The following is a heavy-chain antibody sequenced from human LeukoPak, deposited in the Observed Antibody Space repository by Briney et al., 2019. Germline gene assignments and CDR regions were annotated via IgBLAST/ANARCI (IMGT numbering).Heavy chain of an antibody. V-gene: IGHV4-59*12. CDR3: AREGRYFDWFDY. CDR2: IYYSGST. J-gene: IGHJ4*02. D-gene: IGHD3-9*01. CDR1: GGSIGSYY. Sequence: SSETLSLTCTVSGGSIGSYYWSWIRQPPGKGLEWIGYIYYSGSTNYNPSLTSRVTISVDTSKNQFSLKLSSVTAADTAVYYCAREGRYFDWFDYWGQGTLVTVSS.